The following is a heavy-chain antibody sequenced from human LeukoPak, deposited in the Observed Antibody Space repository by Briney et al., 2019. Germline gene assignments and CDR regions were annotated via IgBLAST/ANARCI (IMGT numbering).Heavy chain of an antibody. CDR3: ARGSAVAFDY. Sequence: GGSLRLSCAASGFTFNNYAMHWVRQAPGKGLEWVAVISYDGSNKYYADSVKGRFTISRDNSKNTLYLQMNSLRAEDTAVYYCARGSAVAFDYWGQGTLVTVSS. CDR2: ISYDGSNK. D-gene: IGHD6-19*01. J-gene: IGHJ4*02. V-gene: IGHV3-30-3*01. CDR1: GFTFNNYA.